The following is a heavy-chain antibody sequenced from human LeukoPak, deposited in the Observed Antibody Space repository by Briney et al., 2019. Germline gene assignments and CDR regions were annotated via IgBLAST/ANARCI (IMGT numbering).Heavy chain of an antibody. D-gene: IGHD6-13*01. J-gene: IGHJ4*02. CDR3: AKGWSYFLDN. V-gene: IGHV3-23*01. Sequence: GGSLRLSCAASGFTFTNYAMSWVRQAPGKGLEWVSTISESGGSTNYADSVKGRFTISRDSSKNTLYLQMNSLRAEDTALYYCAKGWSYFLDNWGQGTLVTVSS. CDR1: GFTFTNYA. CDR2: ISESGGST.